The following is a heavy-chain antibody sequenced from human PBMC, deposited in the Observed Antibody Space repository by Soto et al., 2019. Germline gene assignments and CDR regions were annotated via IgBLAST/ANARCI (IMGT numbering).Heavy chain of an antibody. J-gene: IGHJ4*02. Sequence: QVQLEESGGGVVQPGRSLRLSCAASGFTFSSYAMHWVRQAPGKGLEWVAVISYDGSNKYYADSVKGRFTISRDNSKNTLYLQMNSLRAEDTAVYYCAKQWLDGFDYFDYWRQGTLVTVSS. V-gene: IGHV3-30-3*01. D-gene: IGHD6-19*01. CDR2: ISYDGSNK. CDR1: GFTFSSYA. CDR3: AKQWLDGFDYFDY.